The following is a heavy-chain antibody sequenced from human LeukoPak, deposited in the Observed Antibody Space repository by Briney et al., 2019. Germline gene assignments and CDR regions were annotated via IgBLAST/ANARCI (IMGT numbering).Heavy chain of an antibody. Sequence: GGSLRLSCAASGFTFSIAWMTWVRQAPGKGLEWVGRIKNEADGGTTEYAAPVKGRFTISRDDSKDRLYLQMNSLKTEDTAVYYCASISGYSSGPFDYWGQGTLITVSS. CDR3: ASISGYSSGPFDY. J-gene: IGHJ4*02. D-gene: IGHD6-19*01. CDR2: IKNEADGGTT. V-gene: IGHV3-15*01. CDR1: GFTFSIAW.